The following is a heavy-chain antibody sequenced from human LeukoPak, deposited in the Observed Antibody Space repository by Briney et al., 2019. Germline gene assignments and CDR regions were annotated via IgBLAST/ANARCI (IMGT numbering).Heavy chain of an antibody. Sequence: SDTLSLTCAVYGGSFSGSYCGWIRQPPGKGLEWIGEINHSGSTNYNPSLKSRVTISVDTSKNQFSLKLSSVTAARTAVYYCARQSVAGTRGYYYYYMDVWGKGTTVTISS. D-gene: IGHD6-19*01. CDR1: GGSFSGSY. V-gene: IGHV4-34*01. CDR3: ARQSVAGTRGYYYYYMDV. J-gene: IGHJ6*03. CDR2: INHSGST.